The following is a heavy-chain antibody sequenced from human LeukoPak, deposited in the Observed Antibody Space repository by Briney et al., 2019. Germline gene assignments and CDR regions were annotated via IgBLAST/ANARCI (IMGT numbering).Heavy chain of an antibody. J-gene: IGHJ5*02. D-gene: IGHD2-15*01. CDR3: ARHAGSGVVDP. Sequence: PSETLSLTCNVSGDSISSSTNYWGWIRQPPGKGLEWIGSIFHSGSTFYNPSLKSRVTISVDTSKNQVSLKLSSVTAADTAVYYCARHAGSGVVDPWGQGTLVTVSS. V-gene: IGHV4-39*01. CDR2: IFHSGST. CDR1: GDSISSSTNY.